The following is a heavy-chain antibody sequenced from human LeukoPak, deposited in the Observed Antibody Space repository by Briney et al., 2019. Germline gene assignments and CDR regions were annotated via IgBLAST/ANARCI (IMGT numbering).Heavy chain of an antibody. D-gene: IGHD4-17*01. CDR3: AESPNHDYGEYYFDY. CDR2: IIPILGIA. Sequence: ASVKVSCKASGGTFSSYAISWVRQAPGQGLEWMGRIIPILGIANYAQKFQGRVTITADKSTSTAYMELSSLRSEDTAVYYCAESPNHDYGEYYFDYWGQGTLVTVSS. V-gene: IGHV1-69*04. J-gene: IGHJ4*02. CDR1: GGTFSSYA.